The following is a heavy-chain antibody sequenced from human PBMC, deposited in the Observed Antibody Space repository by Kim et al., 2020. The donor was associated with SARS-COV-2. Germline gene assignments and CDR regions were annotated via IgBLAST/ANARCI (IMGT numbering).Heavy chain of an antibody. V-gene: IGHV1-18*01. D-gene: IGHD6-19*01. CDR3: ARDFGRGRAEGLVRYYYYGMDV. J-gene: IGHJ6*02. CDR1: GYTFTSYG. Sequence: ASVKVSCKASGYTFTSYGISWVRQAPGQGLEWMGWISAYNGNTNYAQKLQGRVTMTTDTSTSTAYMELRSLRSDDTAVYYCARDFGRGRAEGLVRYYYYGMDVWGQGTTVTVSS. CDR2: ISAYNGNT.